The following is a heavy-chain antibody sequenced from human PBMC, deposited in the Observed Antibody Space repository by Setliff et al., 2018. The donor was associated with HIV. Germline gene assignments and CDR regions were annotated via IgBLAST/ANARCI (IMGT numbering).Heavy chain of an antibody. CDR2: IKSKTNGGTT. CDR1: GFTFSDAW. CDR3: TTDLSAPLTFFSDSSRFV. D-gene: IGHD3-22*01. J-gene: IGHJ4*02. V-gene: IGHV3-15*01. Sequence: GESLRLSCTASGFTFSDAWMTWVRQAPGKWLEWVGRIKSKTNGGTTDFSAPVKGRFTISRDDSENTLYLQMNNLKAEDTAVYYCTTDLSAPLTFFSDSSRFVWGQGTLVTVSS.